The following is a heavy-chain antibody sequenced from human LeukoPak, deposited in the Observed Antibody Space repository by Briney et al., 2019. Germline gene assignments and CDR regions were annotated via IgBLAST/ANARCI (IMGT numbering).Heavy chain of an antibody. Sequence: PGRSLRLSCAAPGFTFSSYGMHWGRQAPGKGLEWVAVISYDGSNKYYADSVKGRFTISRDNSKNTLYLQMNSLRAEDTGVYYCVKEGDSSGWKGTNWFDPWGQGTLVTVSS. J-gene: IGHJ5*02. V-gene: IGHV3-30*18. CDR2: ISYDGSNK. CDR3: VKEGDSSGWKGTNWFDP. CDR1: GFTFSSYG. D-gene: IGHD6-19*01.